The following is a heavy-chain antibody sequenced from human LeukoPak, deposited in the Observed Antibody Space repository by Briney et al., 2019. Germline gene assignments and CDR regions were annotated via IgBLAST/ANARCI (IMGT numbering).Heavy chain of an antibody. CDR2: ISGSGGST. Sequence: PGGSLRLSCAASGFTFSSNATSWVRQAPGKGLEWVSAISGSGGSTYYADSVKGRFTIARDNSKNTLYLQMNSLRAEDTAVYYCAKDFMRSGYYQPFDYWGQGTLVTVSS. CDR1: GFTFSSNA. J-gene: IGHJ4*02. D-gene: IGHD3-3*01. V-gene: IGHV3-23*01. CDR3: AKDFMRSGYYQPFDY.